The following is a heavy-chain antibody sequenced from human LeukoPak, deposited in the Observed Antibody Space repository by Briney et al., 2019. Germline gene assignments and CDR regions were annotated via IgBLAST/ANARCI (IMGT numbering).Heavy chain of an antibody. CDR3: AKGGIVGATTGGDIDY. D-gene: IGHD1-26*01. CDR1: GFTFSSYA. Sequence: GSLRLSCAASGFTFSSYAMSWVRQAPGKGLEWVSAISGSGGSTYYADSVKGRFTISSDNSKNTLYLQMNSLRAEDTAVYYCAKGGIVGATTGGDIDYWGQGTLVTVSS. CDR2: ISGSGGST. V-gene: IGHV3-23*01. J-gene: IGHJ4*02.